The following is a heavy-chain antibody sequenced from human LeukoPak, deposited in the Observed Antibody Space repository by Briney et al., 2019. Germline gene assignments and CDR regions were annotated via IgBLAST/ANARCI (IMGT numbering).Heavy chain of an antibody. V-gene: IGHV3-7*01. Sequence: DSMKGRFTISRDNAKNSLCLQMNSLGAEDTAVYYCARPYDTRGYFPDYWGQGTLVTVSS. J-gene: IGHJ4*02. D-gene: IGHD3-22*01. CDR3: ARPYDTRGYFPDY.